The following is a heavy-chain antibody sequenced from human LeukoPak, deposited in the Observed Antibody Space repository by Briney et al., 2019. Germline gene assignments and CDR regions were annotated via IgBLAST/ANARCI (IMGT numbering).Heavy chain of an antibody. CDR3: ETGYDRSGYPLDY. D-gene: IGHD3-22*01. CDR2: RYYSGNT. CDR1: GGSISSGSYY. J-gene: IGHJ4*02. V-gene: IGHV4-39*01. Sequence: SETLSLTCTVSGGSISSGSYYWGWIRQPPGKGLEWIGSRYYSGNTYYNPSLKSRVTIYVDTFKNQFSLKLSSVTAADTAVYYCETGYDRSGYPLDYWGQGTLVTVSS.